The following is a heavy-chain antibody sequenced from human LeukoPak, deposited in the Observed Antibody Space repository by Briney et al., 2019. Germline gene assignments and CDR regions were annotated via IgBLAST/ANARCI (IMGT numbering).Heavy chain of an antibody. V-gene: IGHV1-18*01. J-gene: IGHJ6*02. CDR1: GYTFTSYG. CDR2: ISAYNGNT. Sequence: GASVKVSCKASGYTFTSYGISWVRQAPGQGLEWMGWISAYNGNTNYAQKLQGRVTMTTDTSTSTAYMELRSLRSDDTAVYYCARASSPSNRIMRFLEWLPQYYYYYYGMDVWGQGTTVTVSS. D-gene: IGHD3-3*01. CDR3: ARASSPSNRIMRFLEWLPQYYYYYYGMDV.